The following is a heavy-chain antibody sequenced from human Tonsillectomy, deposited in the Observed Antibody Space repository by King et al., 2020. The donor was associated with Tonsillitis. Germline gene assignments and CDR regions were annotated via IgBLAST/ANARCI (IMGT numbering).Heavy chain of an antibody. CDR3: AKGVIVVVVAATVFDY. CDR1: GFTFRNYA. V-gene: IGHV3-23*04. D-gene: IGHD2-15*01. CDR2: LSGSGGST. J-gene: IGHJ4*02. Sequence: VQLVESGGGLVQPGGSLRLSCAASGFTFRNYAMTWVRQAPGKGLEWVSGLSGSGGSTYYADSVKGRFTISRDNSKNTLYLQMSSLTDEDTAVYYCAKGVIVVVVAATVFDYWGQGTLVTVSS.